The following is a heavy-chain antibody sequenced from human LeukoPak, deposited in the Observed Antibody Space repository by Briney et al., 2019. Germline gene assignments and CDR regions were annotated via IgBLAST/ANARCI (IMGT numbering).Heavy chain of an antibody. Sequence: GGSLRLSCAASGFTFSSYWMHWVRQAPGKGLVWVSRINSDGSSTSYADSVKGRFTISRDNAKNSLYLQMNSLRAEDTAVYYCAKGAVESLDYYFYMEVWGKGTTVTVSS. V-gene: IGHV3-74*01. CDR3: AKGAVESLDYYFYMEV. J-gene: IGHJ6*03. D-gene: IGHD1-1*01. CDR1: GFTFSSYW. CDR2: INSDGSST.